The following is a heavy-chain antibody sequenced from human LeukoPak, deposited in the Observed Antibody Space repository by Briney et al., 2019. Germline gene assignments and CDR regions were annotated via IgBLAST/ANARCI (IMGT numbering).Heavy chain of an antibody. V-gene: IGHV3-21*01. CDR2: ISSSSTYT. J-gene: IGHJ4*02. Sequence: GGSLRLSCAASGFTFRSYSMNWVRQAPGKGLEWVSSISSSSTYTYYADSVKGRFTISRDNAKNSLFLLMNGLRAEDTAMYYCACTYSHGWSDFDNWGQGTLVTVSS. CDR3: ACTYSHGWSDFDN. D-gene: IGHD6-19*01. CDR1: GFTFRSYS.